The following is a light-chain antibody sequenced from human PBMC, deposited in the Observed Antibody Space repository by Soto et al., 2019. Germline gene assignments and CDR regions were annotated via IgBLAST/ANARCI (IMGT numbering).Light chain of an antibody. Sequence: EIVMTQSPATLSVSPGERATLSCRASQSVSINLAWYQQKPGQAPRLLIYGASTRATGIPARFSGSGSGTEFTLTISSLQSEDFAVYYCQQYNNWRTFGQGTKVDIK. CDR2: GAS. V-gene: IGKV3-15*01. CDR1: QSVSIN. CDR3: QQYNNWRT. J-gene: IGKJ1*01.